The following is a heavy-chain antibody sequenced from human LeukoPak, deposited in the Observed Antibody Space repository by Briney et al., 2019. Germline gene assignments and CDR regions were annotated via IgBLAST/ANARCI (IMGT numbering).Heavy chain of an antibody. J-gene: IGHJ4*02. CDR3: ARGGAYYYGSGSYYYDY. CDR1: GGPFSGYY. D-gene: IGHD3-10*01. Sequence: SETLSLTCAVYGGPFSGYYWRWIRQPPGKGLEWIGEINHSGSTNYNPSLKSRVTISVDTSKNQFSLKLSSVTAADTAVYYCARGGAYYYGSGSYYYDYWGQGTLVTVSS. CDR2: INHSGST. V-gene: IGHV4-34*01.